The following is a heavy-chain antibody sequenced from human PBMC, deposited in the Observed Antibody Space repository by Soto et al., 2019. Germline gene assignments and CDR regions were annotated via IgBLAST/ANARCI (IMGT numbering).Heavy chain of an antibody. V-gene: IGHV3-49*03. D-gene: IGHD5-18*01. CDR3: TRSRGYSYDSYYYGMDV. CDR1: GFTFGDYA. J-gene: IGHJ6*02. Sequence: PGGSLRLSCTASGFTFGDYAMSWFRQAPGKGLEWVGFIRSKAYGGTTEYAASVKGRFTISRDDSKSIAYLQMNSLKTEDTAVYYCTRSRGYSYDSYYYGMDVWGQGTTVTVSS. CDR2: IRSKAYGGTT.